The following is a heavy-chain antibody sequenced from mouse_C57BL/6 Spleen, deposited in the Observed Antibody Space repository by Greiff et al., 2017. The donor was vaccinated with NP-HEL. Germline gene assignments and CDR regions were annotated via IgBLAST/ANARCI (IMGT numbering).Heavy chain of an antibody. J-gene: IGHJ2*01. Sequence: QVQLQQSGPELVKPGASVKISCKASGYAFSSSWMNWVKQRPGKGLEWIGRIYPGDGDTNYNGKFKGQAKLTADKSYSTTYLQISSLTSEDSAVYVCARGYYGGSYECDWGQGTTLTAAS. CDR3: ARGYYGGSYECD. CDR1: GYAFSSSW. CDR2: IYPGDGDT. V-gene: IGHV1-82*01. D-gene: IGHD1-1*01.